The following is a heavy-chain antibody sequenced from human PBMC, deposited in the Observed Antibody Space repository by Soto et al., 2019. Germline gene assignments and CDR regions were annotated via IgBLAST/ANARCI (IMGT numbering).Heavy chain of an antibody. J-gene: IGHJ4*01. Sequence: GGSLRLSCAASGFTFSNAWINWVRQAPGKGLEWVGRIKSKTDGGTTDFAARVKGRFAISRDDSIDIVYLQMNSLKTEDTGIYYCTTDSYSTMMVVRFDYWGHGTLVTVSS. CDR3: TTDSYSTMMVVRFDY. D-gene: IGHD3-22*01. CDR2: IKSKTDGGTT. CDR1: GFTFSNAW. V-gene: IGHV3-15*07.